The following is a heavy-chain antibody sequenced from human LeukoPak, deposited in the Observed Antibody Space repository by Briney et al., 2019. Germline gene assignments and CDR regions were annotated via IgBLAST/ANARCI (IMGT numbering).Heavy chain of an antibody. CDR3: ATYNWEYEADY. J-gene: IGHJ4*02. CDR1: GFTFSNYW. CDR2: ISPDGKDT. Sequence: GGSLRLSCAASGFTFSNYWIYWVRQVPGKGLLWVSRISPDGKDTSHADSVKGRFTISRDNAKNTLYLQMNSLRAEDTAVYYCATYNWEYEADYWGQGTLVTVSS. D-gene: IGHD1-20*01. V-gene: IGHV3-74*01.